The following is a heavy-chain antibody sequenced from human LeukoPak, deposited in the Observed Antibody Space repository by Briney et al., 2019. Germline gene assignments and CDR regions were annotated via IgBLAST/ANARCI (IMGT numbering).Heavy chain of an antibody. V-gene: IGHV4-38-2*01. CDR3: ARQNYYGSGRSGAFDI. Sequence: SETLSLTCAVSGYSISSGYYWGWLRQPPGKGVGLIWSIYHSGSTYYNPSLKSRVTITVDTSKNQNSLKLSSETAADTAVYYCARQNYYGSGRSGAFDIWGQGTMVTVSS. J-gene: IGHJ3*02. D-gene: IGHD3-10*01. CDR2: IYHSGST. CDR1: GYSISSGYY.